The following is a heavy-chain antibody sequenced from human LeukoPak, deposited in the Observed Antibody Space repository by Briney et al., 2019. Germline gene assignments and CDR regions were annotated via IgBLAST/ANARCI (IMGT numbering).Heavy chain of an antibody. D-gene: IGHD4-17*01. CDR1: GYTFTTYP. CDR2: INTNTGNP. CDR3: ARESPTVATWFDP. J-gene: IGHJ5*02. Sequence: ASVKVSCKASGYTFTTYPMNWVRQAPGQGLEWRGWINTNTGNPAYAQGFTGRFVFSLDTSVSTAYLEISSLKAEDTAVYYCARESPTVATWFDPWGQGTLVAVSS. V-gene: IGHV7-4-1*02.